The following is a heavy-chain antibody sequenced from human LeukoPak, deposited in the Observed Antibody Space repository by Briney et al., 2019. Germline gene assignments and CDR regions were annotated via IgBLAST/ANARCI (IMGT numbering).Heavy chain of an antibody. D-gene: IGHD6-13*01. CDR2: ISAYNGNT. Sequence: GASVTVSCKASGYTFTTYAIRWVRQAPGQGLEWMGWISAYNGNTNYAQKLQGRVTMTTDTSTSTAYMELRSLRSDDTAVYYCARAGTQYYYYGLDVWGQGTTVTVSS. V-gene: IGHV1-18*01. CDR1: GYTFTTYA. CDR3: ARAGTQYYYYGLDV. J-gene: IGHJ6*02.